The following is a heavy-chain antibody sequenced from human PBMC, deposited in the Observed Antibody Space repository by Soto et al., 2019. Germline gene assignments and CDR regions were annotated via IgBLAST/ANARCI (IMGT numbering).Heavy chain of an antibody. CDR2: ISWNSGGI. CDR3: AKGGQLLTEGGGY. V-gene: IGHV3-9*01. Sequence: DVQLVESGGGLVQPGRSLRLSCAASGFTFDDYAMHWVRQAPGKGLEWVSGISWNSGGIGYADSVKGRFTISRDNAKNSLYLQMNSLRAEDTALYYCAKGGQLLTEGGGYWGQGTLVTVSS. CDR1: GFTFDDYA. D-gene: IGHD2-2*01. J-gene: IGHJ4*02.